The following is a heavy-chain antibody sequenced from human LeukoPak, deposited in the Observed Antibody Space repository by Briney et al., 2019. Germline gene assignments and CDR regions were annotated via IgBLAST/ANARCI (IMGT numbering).Heavy chain of an antibody. CDR2: IYPGNSDT. J-gene: IGHJ6*02. V-gene: IGHV5-51*01. CDR3: ARRDSSGSSPYYYYGMDV. D-gene: IGHD3-22*01. Sequence: GESLQISCKGSGYSFTSYWIGWVRQMPGKGLEWMGIIYPGNSDTRYNPSFQGQVTISADKSITTAYLQWSSLKASDTAMYYCARRDSSGSSPYYYYGMDVWGQGTTVTVSS. CDR1: GYSFTSYW.